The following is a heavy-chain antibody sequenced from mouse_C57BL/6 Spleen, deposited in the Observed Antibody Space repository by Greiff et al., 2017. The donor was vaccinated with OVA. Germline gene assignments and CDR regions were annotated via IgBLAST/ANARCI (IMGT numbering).Heavy chain of an antibody. CDR2: IDPSDSYT. V-gene: IGHV1-69*01. J-gene: IGHJ2*01. D-gene: IGHD1-1*01. CDR3: ARAYYSHYFDY. CDR1: GYTFTSYW. Sequence: QVQLQQPGAELVMPGASVKLSCKASGYTFTSYWMHWVKQRPGQGLEWIGEIDPSDSYTNYNQKFKGKSTLTVDKSSSTAYMQLSSLTSEDSAVYYCARAYYSHYFDYWGQGTTLTVSS.